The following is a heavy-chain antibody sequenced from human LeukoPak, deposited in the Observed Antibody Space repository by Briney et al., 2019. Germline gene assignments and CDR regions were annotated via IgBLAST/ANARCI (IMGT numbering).Heavy chain of an antibody. CDR3: AKGKATALFDF. D-gene: IGHD5-18*01. CDR1: GFTFSDYY. J-gene: IGHJ4*02. V-gene: IGHV3-11*01. CDR2: ISSSGSTI. Sequence: PGGSLRLSCAASGFTFSDYYMSWIRQAPGKGLEWVSYISSSGSTIYYADSVKGRFTISRDNSKNTLYLQMNGLRAEDTAIYYCAKGKATALFDFWGQGTLVTVSS.